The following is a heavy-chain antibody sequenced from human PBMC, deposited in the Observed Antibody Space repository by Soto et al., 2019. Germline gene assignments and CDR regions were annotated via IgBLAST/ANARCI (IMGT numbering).Heavy chain of an antibody. D-gene: IGHD3-10*01. V-gene: IGHV3-53*01. J-gene: IGHJ4*02. CDR3: AKDGRGSGSHYNSFGY. CDR2: IYSTGTT. CDR1: GVTVGNNY. Sequence: EVQLVESGGGLIQPGGSLKLSCAASGVTVGNNYMSWVRQAPGKGLEWVSLIYSTGTTKYADSVKCRFTVSRDNAKNTLYLQMNSLRAEATTVYYCAKDGRGSGSHYNSFGYWGQGTLVTVSS.